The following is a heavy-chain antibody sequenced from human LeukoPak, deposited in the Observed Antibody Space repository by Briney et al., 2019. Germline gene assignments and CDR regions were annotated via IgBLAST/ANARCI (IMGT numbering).Heavy chain of an antibody. J-gene: IGHJ3*02. CDR1: GYTFTGYY. CDR2: INPNSGGT. V-gene: IGHV1-2*02. D-gene: IGHD3-22*01. Sequence: GASVKVSCKASGYTFTGYYMHWVRQAPGQGLEWMGWINPNSGGTNYAQKFQGRVTMTRDTSISTAYMELSRLRSDDTAVYYCARDQYYVSSGYYYGDAFDIWGQGTMVTVSS. CDR3: ARDQYYVSSGYYYGDAFDI.